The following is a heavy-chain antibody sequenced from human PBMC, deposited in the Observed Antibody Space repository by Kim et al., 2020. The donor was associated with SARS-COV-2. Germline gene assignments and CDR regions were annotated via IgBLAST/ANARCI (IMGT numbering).Heavy chain of an antibody. CDR3: ARELLTIATGGRALGI. J-gene: IGHJ3*02. CDR1: GYTFTSYY. Sequence: ASVKVSCKASGYTFTSYYMHWVRQAPGQGLEWMGIINPSGGSTRYAQKFQGRVTMTRDTSTSTFYMELSSLRSEDTAVYYCARELLTIATGGRALGIWGQGTMVTVSS. V-gene: IGHV1-46*01. D-gene: IGHD6-13*01. CDR2: INPSGGST.